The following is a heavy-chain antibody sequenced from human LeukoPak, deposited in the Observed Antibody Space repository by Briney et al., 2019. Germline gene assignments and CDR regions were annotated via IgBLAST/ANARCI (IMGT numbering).Heavy chain of an antibody. D-gene: IGHD3-22*01. Sequence: GGSLRLSCAASGFTLSNYAMHWVRQAPGKGLEWVAVISYDGSNKYYADSVKGRFTISRDNSKNTLYLQMNSLRAEDTAVYYCARESGYYFDYWGQGTLVTVSS. CDR3: ARESGYYFDY. CDR2: ISYDGSNK. CDR1: GFTLSNYA. V-gene: IGHV3-30-3*01. J-gene: IGHJ4*02.